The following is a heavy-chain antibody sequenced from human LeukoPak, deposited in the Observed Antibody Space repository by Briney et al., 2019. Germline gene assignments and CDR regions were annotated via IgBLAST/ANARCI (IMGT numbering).Heavy chain of an antibody. D-gene: IGHD2-8*01. CDR2: ISSSGSTI. V-gene: IGHV3-11*01. Sequence: GGSLRLSCAASGFTFSDYYMSWIRQAPGKGLEWVSYISSSGSTIYYADSVKGRFTVSRDNAKNSLYLQMNSLRAEDTAVYYCARLHRTSYYFDYWGQGTLVTVSS. J-gene: IGHJ4*02. CDR1: GFTFSDYY. CDR3: ARLHRTSYYFDY.